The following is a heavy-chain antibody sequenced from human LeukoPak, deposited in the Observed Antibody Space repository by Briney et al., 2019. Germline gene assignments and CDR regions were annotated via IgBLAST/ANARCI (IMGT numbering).Heavy chain of an antibody. J-gene: IGHJ4*02. CDR1: GFTFSNHW. V-gene: IGHV3-74*01. CDR2: IKTDGTIT. D-gene: IGHD3-16*01. Sequence: EGSLRLSCAVSGFTFSNHWMYWVRQVPGKRLVCVSAIKTDGTITNYADSVKGRFTISRDNAKNTLYLQMNGLRAEDTAIYYCVTTWGDYWGQGTLVTVSS. CDR3: VTTWGDY.